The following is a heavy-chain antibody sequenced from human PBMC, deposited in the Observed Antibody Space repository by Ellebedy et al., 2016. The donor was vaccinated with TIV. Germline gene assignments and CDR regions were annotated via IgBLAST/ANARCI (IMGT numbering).Heavy chain of an antibody. D-gene: IGHD4-23*01. Sequence: GSLRLSCTVSGGSISSYYWIWIRQPTGQGLEWIGYIYYSGSTNYNPSLKSRVTISVDTSKNQFSLKLSSVTAADTAVYYCARGGRRWFSDYWGQGTLVTVSS. V-gene: IGHV4-59*12. CDR1: GGSISSYY. J-gene: IGHJ4*02. CDR3: ARGGRRWFSDY. CDR2: IYYSGST.